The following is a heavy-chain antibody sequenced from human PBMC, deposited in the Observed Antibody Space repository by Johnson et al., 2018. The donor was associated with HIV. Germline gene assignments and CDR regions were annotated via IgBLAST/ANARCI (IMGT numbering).Heavy chain of an antibody. CDR1: GFTFDDYG. CDR3: ASPRAPKLGSDAFDI. V-gene: IGHV3-20*04. Sequence: VQLVESGGGVVRPGGSLRLSCAASGFTFDDYGMSWVRQAPGKGLEWVSGINWNGGSTGYADSVKGRFTISRDNAKNSLYLQMNSLRAEDTAVYYCASPRAPKLGSDAFDIWGQGTMVTVSS. D-gene: IGHD7-27*01. CDR2: INWNGGST. J-gene: IGHJ3*02.